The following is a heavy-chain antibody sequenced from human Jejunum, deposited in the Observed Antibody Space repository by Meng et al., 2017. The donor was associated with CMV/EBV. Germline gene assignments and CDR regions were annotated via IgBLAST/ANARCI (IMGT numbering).Heavy chain of an antibody. D-gene: IGHD1-26*01. CDR3: AKDMWGSILYYCEC. CDR2: INWNSGTI. V-gene: IGHV3-9*01. Sequence: SGFSFEDYAMHWVRQAPGKGLEWVSGINWNSGTIGYADSVKGRFTISRDNAKNSLYLQMNSLRAEDTALYYCAKDMWGSILYYCECWGQGTLVTVSS. CDR1: GFSFEDYA. J-gene: IGHJ4*02.